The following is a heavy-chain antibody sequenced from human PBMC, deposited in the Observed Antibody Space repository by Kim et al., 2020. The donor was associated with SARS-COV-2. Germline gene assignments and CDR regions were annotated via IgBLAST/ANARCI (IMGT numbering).Heavy chain of an antibody. CDR3: AKGGDYGGTRGDYYYGMDV. V-gene: IGHV3-30*18. CDR1: GFTFSSYG. CDR2: ISYDGSNK. Sequence: GGSLRLSCAASGFTFSSYGMHWVRQAPGKGLEWVAVISYDGSNKYYADSVKGRFTISRDNSKNTLYLQMNSLRAEDTAVYYCAKGGDYGGTRGDYYYGMDVWGQGTTVTVSS. D-gene: IGHD4-17*01. J-gene: IGHJ6*02.